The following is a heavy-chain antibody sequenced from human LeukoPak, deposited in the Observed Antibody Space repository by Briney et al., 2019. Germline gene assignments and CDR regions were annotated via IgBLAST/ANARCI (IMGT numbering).Heavy chain of an antibody. V-gene: IGHV3-7*01. J-gene: IGHJ4*02. CDR2: INGDGSIE. Sequence: TGGSLRLSCAASGFTFSSYWMTWVRQVPGKGLEWVSNINGDGSIESYVHSVRGRFSIFRDNAKDALYLQMNSLRVDDTAIYYCARDPIVGDTGGGDYWGQGTLVTVSS. CDR3: ARDPIVGDTGGGDY. CDR1: GFTFSSYW. D-gene: IGHD1-26*01.